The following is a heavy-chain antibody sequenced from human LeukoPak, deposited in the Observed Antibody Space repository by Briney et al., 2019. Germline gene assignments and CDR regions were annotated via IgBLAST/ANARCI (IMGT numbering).Heavy chain of an antibody. CDR3: AKGDVDTAMVRGY. CDR1: GFTFSSYG. Sequence: GRSLRLSCAASGFTFSSYGMHWVRQAPGKGLDWVAVISYDGSNKYYADSVKGRFTISRDNSKNTLYLQMNSLRAEDTAVYYCAKGDVDTAMVRGYWGQGTLVTVSS. J-gene: IGHJ4*02. CDR2: ISYDGSNK. V-gene: IGHV3-30*18. D-gene: IGHD5-18*01.